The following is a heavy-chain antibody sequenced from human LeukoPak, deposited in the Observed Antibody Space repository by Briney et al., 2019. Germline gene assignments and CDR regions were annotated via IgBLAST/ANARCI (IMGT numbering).Heavy chain of an antibody. D-gene: IGHD6-6*01. CDR3: AREYSSSSVWGY. J-gene: IGHJ4*02. CDR2: INPNSGGT. CDR1: GYTFTSYG. Sequence: ASVKVSCKASGYTFTSYGISWVRQAPGQGLEWMGWINPNSGGTNYAQKFQGRVTMTRDTSISTAYMELSRLRSDDTAMYFCAREYSSSSVWGYWGQGALVTVSS. V-gene: IGHV1-2*02.